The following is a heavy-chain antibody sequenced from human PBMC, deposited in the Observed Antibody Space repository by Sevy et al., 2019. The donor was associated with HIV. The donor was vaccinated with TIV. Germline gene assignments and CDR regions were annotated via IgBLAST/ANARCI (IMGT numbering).Heavy chain of an antibody. V-gene: IGHV3-7*03. CDR1: GFTFSSYW. CDR2: IKQDGSDK. CDR3: ASPGTQGFDP. J-gene: IGHJ5*02. Sequence: GGSLRLSCAASGFTFSSYWMSWVRQAPGKGLEWVANIKQDGSDKYYVDSVKGRFTISRDNAKNSLYLQMNSLRVEDPAVYYCASPGTQGFDPWGQGTLVTVSS.